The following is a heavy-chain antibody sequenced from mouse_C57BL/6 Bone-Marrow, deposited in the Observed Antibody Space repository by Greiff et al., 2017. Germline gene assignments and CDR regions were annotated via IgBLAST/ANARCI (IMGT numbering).Heavy chain of an antibody. J-gene: IGHJ3*01. CDR1: GFTFTDYY. Sequence: EVKLVESGGGLVQPGGSLSLSCAASGFTFTDYYMSWVRQPPGKALEWLGFIRNKANGYTTEYSASVKGRFTISSDNSQSILYLQMNALRAEDSATYYCASSGGNYPAWFAYWGQGTLVTVSA. CDR3: ASSGGNYPAWFAY. D-gene: IGHD2-1*01. V-gene: IGHV7-3*01. CDR2: IRNKANGYTT.